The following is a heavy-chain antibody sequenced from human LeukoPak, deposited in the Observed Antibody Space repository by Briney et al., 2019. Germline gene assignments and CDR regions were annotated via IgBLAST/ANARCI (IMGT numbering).Heavy chain of an antibody. CDR1: GGSISGSSYY. CDR2: IYYSGST. CDR3: ARGGTDSSSWYYFDY. V-gene: IGHV4-39*01. Sequence: PSETLSLTCTVSGGSISGSSYYWGWIRQPPGKGLEWIGSIYYSGSTYYNPSLKSRVTISVDTSKNQFSLKLSSVTAADTAVYYCARGGTDSSSWYYFDYWGQETLVTVSS. J-gene: IGHJ4*02. D-gene: IGHD6-13*01.